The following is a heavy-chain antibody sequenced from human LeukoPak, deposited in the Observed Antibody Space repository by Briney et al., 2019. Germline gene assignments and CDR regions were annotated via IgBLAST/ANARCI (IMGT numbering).Heavy chain of an antibody. Sequence: SETLSLTCTVSGGSFSSGSYYWSWIRQPAGKGLEWIGRIYTSGSTNYNPSLKSRVTISVDTSKNQFSLKLSSVTAADTAVYYCARITMVRESYYYMDVWGKGTTVTISS. CDR3: ARITMVRESYYYMDV. J-gene: IGHJ6*03. V-gene: IGHV4-61*02. D-gene: IGHD3-10*01. CDR1: GGSFSSGSYY. CDR2: IYTSGST.